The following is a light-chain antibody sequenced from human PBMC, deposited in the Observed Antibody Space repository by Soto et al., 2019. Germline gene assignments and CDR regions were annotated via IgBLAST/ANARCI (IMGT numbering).Light chain of an antibody. J-gene: IGKJ1*01. CDR1: QSVSSY. CDR3: QQSRNWTQWQ. CDR2: DAS. V-gene: IGKV3-11*01. Sequence: EIVLTQSPATLSLSPGERATLSCRASQSVSSYLAWYQQKPGQAPRLLIYDASNRATGIPARFNCSGSGTDFTFTISSLAPEDFAVYYCQQSRNWTQWQVGQGTKVEIK.